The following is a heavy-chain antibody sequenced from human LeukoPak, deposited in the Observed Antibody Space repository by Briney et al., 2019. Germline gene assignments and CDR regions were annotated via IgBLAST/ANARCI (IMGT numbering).Heavy chain of an antibody. CDR1: GYTFTSYD. CDR3: ARGQYPHSIVVVPAPIGDDAFDI. D-gene: IGHD2-2*02. Sequence: GASVKVCCKASGYTFTSYDINWVRQATGQGLEWMGWMNPNSGNTGYAQKFQGRVTMTRNTSISTAYMELSSLRSEDTAVYYCARGQYPHSIVVVPAPIGDDAFDIWGQGTMVTVSS. CDR2: MNPNSGNT. J-gene: IGHJ3*02. V-gene: IGHV1-8*01.